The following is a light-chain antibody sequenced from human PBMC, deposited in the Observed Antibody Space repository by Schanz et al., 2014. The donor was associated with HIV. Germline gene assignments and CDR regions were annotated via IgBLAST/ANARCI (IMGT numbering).Light chain of an antibody. CDR3: QQSYHDFMDI. Sequence: DIEMTQSPSSLSAFVGARVTITCRASHSISNYVNWYQQKSGKAPKLLIYGASTLQSGVPSRFSGSGSGTDFTLTISSLQPEDFATYYCQQSYHDFMDIFGQGTKVEI. CDR1: HSISNY. J-gene: IGKJ2*01. V-gene: IGKV1-39*01. CDR2: GAS.